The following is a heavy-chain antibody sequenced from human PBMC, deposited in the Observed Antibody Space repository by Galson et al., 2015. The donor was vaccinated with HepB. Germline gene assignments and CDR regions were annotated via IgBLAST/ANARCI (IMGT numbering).Heavy chain of an antibody. CDR1: GGSISSGSYY. CDR2: IYTSGST. V-gene: IGHV4-61*02. J-gene: IGHJ5*02. CDR3: ARDLGSSSWYLDLSQFDP. D-gene: IGHD6-13*01. Sequence: TLSLTCTVSGGSISSGSYYWSWIRQPAGKGLEWIGRIYTSGSTNYNPSLRSRVTMSVDTSKNQFSLKLSSVTAADTAVYYCARDLGSSSWYLDLSQFDPWGQGTLVTVSS.